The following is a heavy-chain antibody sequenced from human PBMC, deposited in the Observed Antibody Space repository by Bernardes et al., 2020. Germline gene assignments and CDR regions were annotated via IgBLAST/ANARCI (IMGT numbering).Heavy chain of an antibody. CDR1: VGSISSSSDY. D-gene: IGHD3-9*01. V-gene: IGHV4-39*01. Sequence: PETLSLTCTVSVGSISSSSDYWGWIRQPPGKGLEWLASTYSSGSTYYNPSLKSRVTISVDTSKNQFSLKLSSVTAADTAVYYCAAYYDILTGYYVGNDYWGQGTLVTVSS. CDR3: AAYYDILTGYYVGNDY. CDR2: TYSSGST. J-gene: IGHJ4*02.